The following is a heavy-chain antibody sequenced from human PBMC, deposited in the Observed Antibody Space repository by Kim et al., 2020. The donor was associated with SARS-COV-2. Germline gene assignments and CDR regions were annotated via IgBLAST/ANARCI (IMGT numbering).Heavy chain of an antibody. CDR1: GFAFSDHW. CDR3: ARGRKDGYTQDY. J-gene: IGHJ4*02. D-gene: IGHD3-16*01. CDR2: INRDGRTT. V-gene: IGHV3-74*01. Sequence: GSLRLSCAVSGFAFSDHWMHWVRQAPGKGLVLVSRINRDGRTTNYVDSVKGRITISRDDAKNMVHLQMDSLRAEDTAVYYCARGRKDGYTQDYWVQGTL.